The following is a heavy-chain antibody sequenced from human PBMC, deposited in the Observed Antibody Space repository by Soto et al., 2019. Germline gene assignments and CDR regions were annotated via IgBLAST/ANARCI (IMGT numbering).Heavy chain of an antibody. D-gene: IGHD3-3*01. CDR3: ARDSMFDFFCFQAKDGIRDVRSVSASLLNRSSDL. V-gene: IGHV3-48*02. CDR2: ISSSSSTI. Sequence: PRKGLECVSYISSSSSTIYYAESVKGRFTISRDNAKNSLYMQMNSLRDEDTAVYYGARDSMFDFFCFQAKDGIRDVRSVSASLLNRSSDL. J-gene: IGHJ2*01.